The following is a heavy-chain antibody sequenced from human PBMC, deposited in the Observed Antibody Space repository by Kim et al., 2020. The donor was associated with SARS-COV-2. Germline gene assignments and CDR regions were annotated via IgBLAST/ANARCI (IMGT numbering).Heavy chain of an antibody. D-gene: IGHD2-2*02. Sequence: SETLSLTCAVYGGSFSGYYWSWIRQPPGKGLEWIGEINHSGSTNYNPSLKSRVTISVDTSKNQFSLKLSSVTASDTAVYYCARGGRYCSSTSCYRIGYYYYGMDVWGQGTTVTVSS. CDR2: INHSGST. V-gene: IGHV4-34*01. J-gene: IGHJ6*02. CDR3: ARGGRYCSSTSCYRIGYYYYGMDV. CDR1: GGSFSGYY.